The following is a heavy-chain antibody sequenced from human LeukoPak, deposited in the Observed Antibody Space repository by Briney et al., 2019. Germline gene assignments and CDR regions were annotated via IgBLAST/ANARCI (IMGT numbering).Heavy chain of an antibody. CDR3: ARGVPAGSNYYYYYGMDV. CDR2: INHSGST. CDR1: GGSFSGYY. D-gene: IGHD2-2*01. J-gene: IGHJ6*02. Sequence: SETLSLTCAVYGGSFSGYYWSWIRQPPGKGLEWIGEINHSGSTNYNPSLKSRVTISVDTSKNQFSLKLSSVTAADTAVYYCARGVPAGSNYYYYYGMDVWGQGTTVTVSS. V-gene: IGHV4-34*01.